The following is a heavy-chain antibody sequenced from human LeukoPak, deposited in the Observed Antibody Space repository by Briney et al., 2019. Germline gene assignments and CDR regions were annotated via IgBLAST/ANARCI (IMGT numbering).Heavy chain of an antibody. J-gene: IGHJ4*02. CDR2: ISGSNGNT. D-gene: IGHD1-1*01. Sequence: GGSLRLSCAASGLTFSDHAMGWVRQAPGKGLEWVSSISGSNGNTYYADSVKGRYSISRDNSKNTVFLQINRLRAEDTAIYYCANWGAGTKGLYWGQGTLVTVSS. CDR3: ANWGAGTKGLY. CDR1: GLTFSDHA. V-gene: IGHV3-23*01.